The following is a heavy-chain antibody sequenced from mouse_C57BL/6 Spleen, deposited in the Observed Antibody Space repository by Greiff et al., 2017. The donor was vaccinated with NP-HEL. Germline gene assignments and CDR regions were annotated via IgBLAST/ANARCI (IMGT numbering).Heavy chain of an antibody. V-gene: IGHV1-82*01. CDR3: GGGSHYAMDY. Sequence: VQLQQSGPELVKPGASVKISCKASGYAFSSSWMNWVKQRPGKGLEWIGRIYPGDGDTNYNGKFKGKATLTADKSSSTAYMQLSSLTSEDSAVYFCGGGSHYAMDYWGQGTSVTVSS. J-gene: IGHJ4*01. CDR1: GYAFSSSW. CDR2: IYPGDGDT. D-gene: IGHD1-1*02.